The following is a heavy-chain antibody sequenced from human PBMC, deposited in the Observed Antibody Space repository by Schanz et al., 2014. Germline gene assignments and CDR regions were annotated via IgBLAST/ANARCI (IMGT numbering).Heavy chain of an antibody. CDR3: ARQPGRITVSGVVSNWFDP. V-gene: IGHV3-66*04. Sequence: EVQLVESGGGLVKPGGSLRLSCAASGFTFSDAWMTWVRQAPGKGLEWVSIIYTDGSTYYADSVKGRFTISRDNSKNTLYLQMNSLRVEDTAVYYCARQPGRITVSGVVSNWFDPWGQGTLVTVSS. CDR1: GFTFSDAW. D-gene: IGHD3-3*01. J-gene: IGHJ5*02. CDR2: IYTDGST.